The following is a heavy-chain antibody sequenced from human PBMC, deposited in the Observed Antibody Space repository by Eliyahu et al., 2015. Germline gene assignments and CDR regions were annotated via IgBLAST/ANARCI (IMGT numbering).Heavy chain of an antibody. J-gene: IGHJ3*02. CDR3: ARDPHPTYDILTGYYSGFHAFDI. D-gene: IGHD3-9*01. CDR1: GFTFXXYE. V-gene: IGHV3-48*03. CDR2: ISSSGSTI. Sequence: EVQLVESGGGLVQPGGSLRLSCAASGFTFXXYEXNWXRXAPGKGXEWVSYISSSGSTIYYADSVKGRFTISRDNAKNSLYLQMNSLRAEDTAVYYCARDPHPTYDILTGYYSGFHAFDIWGQGTMVTVSS.